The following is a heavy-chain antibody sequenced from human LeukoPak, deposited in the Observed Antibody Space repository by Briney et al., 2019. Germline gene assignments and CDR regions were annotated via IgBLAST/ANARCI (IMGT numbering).Heavy chain of an antibody. CDR1: EFTIANYW. V-gene: IGHV3-7*03. CDR3: ATGYRSAYSWDS. J-gene: IGHJ4*02. Sequence: GGSLRLSCSASEFTIANYWMGWVRQAPGKGLEWVANIKEDGSEKYYVGSVKGRFTISRDNAKNSVYLQMNSLRVEDTAVYYCATGYRSAYSWDSWGQGTLVTVSS. CDR2: IKEDGSEK. D-gene: IGHD5-12*01.